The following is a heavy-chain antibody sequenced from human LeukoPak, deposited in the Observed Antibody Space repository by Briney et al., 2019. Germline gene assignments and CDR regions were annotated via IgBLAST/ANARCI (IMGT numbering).Heavy chain of an antibody. CDR1: GFTFSNYA. CDR2: ITGNGAST. Sequence: GGSLRLSCAASGFTFSNYAMSWVRQAPGKGLEWVSTITGNGASTFYADSVKGRFTISRDNSKNTLYLQMNSLRAEDTAVYYCAKDVLWFGELTFDYWGQGTLVTVSS. CDR3: AKDVLWFGELTFDY. D-gene: IGHD3-10*01. V-gene: IGHV3-23*01. J-gene: IGHJ4*02.